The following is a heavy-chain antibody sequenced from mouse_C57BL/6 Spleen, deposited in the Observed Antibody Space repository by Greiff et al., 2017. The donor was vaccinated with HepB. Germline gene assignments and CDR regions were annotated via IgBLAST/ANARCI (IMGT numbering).Heavy chain of an antibody. CDR1: GFTFSSYA. CDR2: ISDGGSYT. D-gene: IGHD1-2*01. CDR3: ARGNGLDV. Sequence: EVMLVESGGGLVKPGGSLKLSCAASGFTFSSYAMSWVRQTPEKRLEWVATISDGGSYTYYPDNVKGRFTISRDNAKNNLYLQMSHLKSEDTAMYYCARGNGLDVWGTGTTVTVSS. V-gene: IGHV5-4*03. J-gene: IGHJ1*03.